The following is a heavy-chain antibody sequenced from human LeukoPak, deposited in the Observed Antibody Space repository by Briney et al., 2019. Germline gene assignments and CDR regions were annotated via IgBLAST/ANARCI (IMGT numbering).Heavy chain of an antibody. CDR2: ISSSSSTI. J-gene: IGHJ3*02. Sequence: GGSLRLSCAASGFTFSSYSMNWVRQAPGKGLEWVSYISSSSSTIYYADSVKGRFTISRDNAKNPLYLQMNSLRAEDTAVYYCARDYLGANNRKAERDAFDIWGQGTMVTVSS. D-gene: IGHD1-14*01. CDR3: ARDYLGANNRKAERDAFDI. CDR1: GFTFSSYS. V-gene: IGHV3-48*01.